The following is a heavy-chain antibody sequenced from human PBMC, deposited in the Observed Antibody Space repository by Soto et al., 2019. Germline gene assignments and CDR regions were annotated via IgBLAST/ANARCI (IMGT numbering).Heavy chain of an antibody. Sequence: QVQLQQWGAGLLKPSETLSLTCAVYGASFSGYYWSWIRQPPGKGLEWIGEISHTGSTNYNPSLKSRVTISVDTSKNRFSLKLTSVTAADTAIYYCARGGGRGYSYGYGIRDDAFNIWGQGTMVTVSS. J-gene: IGHJ3*02. D-gene: IGHD5-18*01. V-gene: IGHV4-34*01. CDR3: ARGGGRGYSYGYGIRDDAFNI. CDR2: ISHTGST. CDR1: GASFSGYY.